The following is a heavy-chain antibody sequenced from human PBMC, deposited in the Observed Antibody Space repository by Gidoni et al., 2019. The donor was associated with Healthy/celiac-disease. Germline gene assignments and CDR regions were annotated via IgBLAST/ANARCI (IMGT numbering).Heavy chain of an antibody. D-gene: IGHD2-15*01. J-gene: IGHJ6*02. Sequence: VRQAPGKGLEWVAVISYDGSNKYYADSVKGRFTISRDNSKNTLYLQMNRLRAEDTAVYYCAKDVRGVDIVVVVAALYGYYGMDVWGQGTTVTVSS. CDR3: AKDVRGVDIVVVVAALYGYYGMDV. V-gene: IGHV3-30*18. CDR2: ISYDGSNK.